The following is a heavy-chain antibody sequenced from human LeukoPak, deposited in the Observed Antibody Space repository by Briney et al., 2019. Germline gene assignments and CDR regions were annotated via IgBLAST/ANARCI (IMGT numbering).Heavy chain of an antibody. V-gene: IGHV3-23*01. CDR1: GLTFSSYA. CDR3: AKRQVVGDGGFDY. Sequence: PGGSLRLSCAASGLTFSSYAMSWVRQAPGKGLEWVSAISGSGGGTDYADSVKGRFTISRDNSKNTLYLQVNSLRAEDTAVYYCAKRQVVGDGGFDYWGQGTLVTVSS. D-gene: IGHD6-19*01. CDR2: ISGSGGGT. J-gene: IGHJ4*02.